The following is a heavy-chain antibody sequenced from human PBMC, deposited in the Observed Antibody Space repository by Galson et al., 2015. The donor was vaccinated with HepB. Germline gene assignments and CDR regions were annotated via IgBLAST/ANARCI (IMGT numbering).Heavy chain of an antibody. CDR1: GFPFNNAC. V-gene: IGHV3-15*01. Sequence: SLRLSCAASGFPFNNACMTWVRQAPGMGLEWVGRIKSKTDGETTDYAAPVQGRFTISRDDSKNRLYLQMNSLKTEDTAVYYCTTDVYYSTYWSWLDPWGQGTLVTVSS. D-gene: IGHD2-8*02. CDR2: IKSKTDGETT. CDR3: TTDVYYSTYWSWLDP. J-gene: IGHJ5*02.